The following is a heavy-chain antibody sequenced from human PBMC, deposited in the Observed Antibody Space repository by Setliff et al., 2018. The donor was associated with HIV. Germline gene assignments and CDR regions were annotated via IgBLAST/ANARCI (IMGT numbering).Heavy chain of an antibody. CDR1: GYSFTNYA. Sequence: VKVSCKASGYSFTNYALNWVRQAPGQGLEWMGWINTNTGNPMYAQGYTGRFVFSLDTSVSTAFLQISSLKAEDTAVYYCAAMIVNYYYMDVWGKGTTVTVSS. CDR2: INTNTGNP. J-gene: IGHJ6*03. CDR3: AAMIVNYYYMDV. D-gene: IGHD3-22*01. V-gene: IGHV7-4-1*02.